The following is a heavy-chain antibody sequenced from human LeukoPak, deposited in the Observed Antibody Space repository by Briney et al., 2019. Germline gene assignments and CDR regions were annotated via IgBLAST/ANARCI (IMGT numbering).Heavy chain of an antibody. Sequence: GGSLRLSCAAYGYTFTDHDMVWVRQAPGKGLEWLSTMTKTSSPTYYADSVKCRFTIARDNAKNSIFPHMNSLRAEDTAMYYCTRNFDSWGEGTLVT. CDR3: TRNFDS. CDR2: MTKTSSPT. CDR1: GYTFTDHD. V-gene: IGHV3-21*06. J-gene: IGHJ4*02.